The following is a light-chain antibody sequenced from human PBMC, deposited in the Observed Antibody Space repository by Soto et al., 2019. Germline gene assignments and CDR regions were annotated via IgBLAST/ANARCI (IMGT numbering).Light chain of an antibody. Sequence: EVVLTQSPATLSVSPGERATLSCRASESVNNKLGWYQQKPGQAPRLLIYRASTRSTGIPARFSGSGSGTEFTLTISILQSKDSAVYYCHQYNNWFPFTFGQGTRLEIK. V-gene: IGKV3-15*01. CDR3: HQYNNWFPFT. J-gene: IGKJ5*01. CDR1: ESVNNK. CDR2: RAS.